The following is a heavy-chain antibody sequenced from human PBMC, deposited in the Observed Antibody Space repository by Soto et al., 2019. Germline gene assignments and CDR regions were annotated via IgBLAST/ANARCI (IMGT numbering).Heavy chain of an antibody. CDR1: CDSIGSSSYY. CDR2: IHYRANS. V-gene: IGHV4-39*01. CDR3: ARPLQLAVSGFDP. Sequence: PSDTLSLTCAVSCDSIGSSSYYWAWISQPPGKGLEWIGSIHYRANSYYSPSLKSRITISVDTSKNQISLRLSSVTAADTAVYYCARPLQLAVSGFDPWGQGTLVTVSS. D-gene: IGHD3-3*02. J-gene: IGHJ5*02.